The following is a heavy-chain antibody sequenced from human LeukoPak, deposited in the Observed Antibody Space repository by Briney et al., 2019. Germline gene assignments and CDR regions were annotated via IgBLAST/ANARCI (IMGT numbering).Heavy chain of an antibody. D-gene: IGHD6-19*01. V-gene: IGHV3-48*03. Sequence: GGSLRLSCAASGFTFSSYELNWVRQAPGKGLEWVSYISDTGSTIYYADSVKGRFTISRDNAKNSLYLQMNSLRAEDTAVYYCARERRSGWYVSYRYYYYYYMDVWGKGTTVTVSS. J-gene: IGHJ6*03. CDR3: ARERRSGWYVSYRYYYYYYMDV. CDR2: ISDTGSTI. CDR1: GFTFSSYE.